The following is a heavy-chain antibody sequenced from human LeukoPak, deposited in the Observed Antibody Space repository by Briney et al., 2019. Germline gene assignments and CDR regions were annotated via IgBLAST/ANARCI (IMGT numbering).Heavy chain of an antibody. CDR3: ARDRYCGGDCYSPPGFDP. CDR1: GGSISSGDYY. Sequence: SETLSLTCTVSGGSISSGDYYWSWIRQHPGKGLEWIGYIYYSGSTYYNPSLKSRVTISVDTSKNQFSLKLSSVTAADTAVYYCARDRYCGGDCYSPPGFDPWGQGTLVTVSS. J-gene: IGHJ5*02. CDR2: IYYSGST. V-gene: IGHV4-31*03. D-gene: IGHD2-21*02.